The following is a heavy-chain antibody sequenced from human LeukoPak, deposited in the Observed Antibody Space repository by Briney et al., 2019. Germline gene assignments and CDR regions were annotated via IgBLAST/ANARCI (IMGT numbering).Heavy chain of an antibody. CDR2: IIPIFGTA. CDR3: ARDGYSSSSFTLFDY. V-gene: IGHV1-69*13. CDR1: GGTFSSYA. D-gene: IGHD6-6*01. Sequence: SVKVSCKASGGTFSSYAISRVRQAPGQGLEWMGGIIPIFGTANYAQKFQGRVTITADDSTSTAYMELSSLRSEDTAVYYCARDGYSSSSFTLFDYWGQGTLVTVSS. J-gene: IGHJ4*02.